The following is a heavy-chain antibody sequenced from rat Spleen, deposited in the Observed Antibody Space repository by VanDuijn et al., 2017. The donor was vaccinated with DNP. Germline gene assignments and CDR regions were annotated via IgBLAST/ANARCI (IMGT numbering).Heavy chain of an antibody. CDR1: GFSLTSFG. CDR3: TREGVYHGLMDA. D-gene: IGHD1-6*01. V-gene: IGHV2S12*01. J-gene: IGHJ4*01. Sequence: QVQLKESGPGLVQPSQTLSLTCTVSGFSLTSFGINWVRQPPGKGLEWIAAILSGGSTYYSSVLKSRLSISRDTSKSQVFLKMNSLQTEDTAIYLCTREGVYHGLMDAWGQGTSVTVSA. CDR2: ILSGGST.